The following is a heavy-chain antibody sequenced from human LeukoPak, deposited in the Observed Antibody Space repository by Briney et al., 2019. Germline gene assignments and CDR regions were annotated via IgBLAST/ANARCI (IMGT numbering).Heavy chain of an antibody. J-gene: IGHJ3*02. Sequence: GGSLRLSCAASGFTFSNAWMSWVRQAPGKGLEWVGRIKSKTDGGTTDYAAPVKGRFTISRDDSKNTLYLQMNSLKTEDTAVYYCTTDLNSSSWYGNDAFDIWGQGTMVTVSS. CDR1: GFTFSNAW. V-gene: IGHV3-15*01. CDR2: IKSKTDGGTT. D-gene: IGHD6-13*01. CDR3: TTDLNSSSWYGNDAFDI.